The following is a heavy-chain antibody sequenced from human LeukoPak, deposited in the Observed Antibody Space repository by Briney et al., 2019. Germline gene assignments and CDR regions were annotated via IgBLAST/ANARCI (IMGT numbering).Heavy chain of an antibody. V-gene: IGHV3-48*04. D-gene: IGHD6-19*01. CDR3: ARDRSGWYGIFDY. Sequence: GGSLRLSCAASGFTFSSYSMNWVRQAPGKGLEWVSYISSSSSTIYYADSVKGRFTISRDNAKNSLYLQMNSLRAEDTAVYPCARDRSGWYGIFDYWGQGTLVTVSS. J-gene: IGHJ4*02. CDR2: ISSSSSTI. CDR1: GFTFSSYS.